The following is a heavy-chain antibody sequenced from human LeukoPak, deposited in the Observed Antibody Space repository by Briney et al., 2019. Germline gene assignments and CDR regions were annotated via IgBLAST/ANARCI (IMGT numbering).Heavy chain of an antibody. J-gene: IGHJ6*02. V-gene: IGHV1-18*01. CDR1: GYTFTSYG. D-gene: IGHD3-10*01. Sequence: ASVKVSCKASGYTFTSYGISWVRQAPGQGLEWMGWISAYNGNTNYAQKLQGRVTMTTDTSTSTAYMELRSLRSDDTAVYYCARDDGYYYGSGRGPSYGMDVWGQGTTVTASS. CDR2: ISAYNGNT. CDR3: ARDDGYYYGSGRGPSYGMDV.